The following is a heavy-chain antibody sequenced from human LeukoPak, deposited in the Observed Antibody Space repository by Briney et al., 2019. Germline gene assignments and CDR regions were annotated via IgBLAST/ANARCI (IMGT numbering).Heavy chain of an antibody. Sequence: ASVKVSCKASGYTFISYDINWVRQATGQGLEWMGWMNPNSGNTGYAQKFQGRVTMTSTTSISTVYMELSSLRSEDTAVYYCARETTDGTSSKFDPWGQGTLVTVSS. CDR1: GYTFISYD. D-gene: IGHD4-17*01. CDR2: MNPNSGNT. CDR3: ARETTDGTSSKFDP. V-gene: IGHV1-8*01. J-gene: IGHJ5*02.